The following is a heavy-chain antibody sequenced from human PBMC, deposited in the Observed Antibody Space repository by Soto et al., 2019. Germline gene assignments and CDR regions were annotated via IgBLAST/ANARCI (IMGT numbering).Heavy chain of an antibody. CDR3: ARWSYLDY. CDR2: ISGSDGKT. V-gene: IGHV3-23*01. J-gene: IGHJ4*02. CDR1: GFSFGSYA. Sequence: PGGSLRLSCAASGFSFGSYALSWVRQAPGKGLECVSTISGSDGKTFYADSVKGRFSISRDTSQNTLYLQMNSLRADDTAIYYCARWSYLDYWGQGTRVTVS. D-gene: IGHD3-3*01.